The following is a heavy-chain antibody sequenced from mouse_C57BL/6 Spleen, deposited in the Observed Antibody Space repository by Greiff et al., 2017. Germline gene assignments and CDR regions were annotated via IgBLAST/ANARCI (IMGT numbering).Heavy chain of an antibody. D-gene: IGHD1-1*01. V-gene: IGHV1-42*01. J-gene: IGHJ3*01. CDR1: GYSFTGYY. Sequence: EVQLQQSGPELVKPGASVKISCKASGYSFTGYYMNWVKQSPEKSLEWIGEINPSTGGTTYNQKFKAKATLTVDKSSSTAYMQLKRLTSEDSAVYYCALYYGSSYEVAYWGQGTLVTVSA. CDR3: ALYYGSSYEVAY. CDR2: INPSTGGT.